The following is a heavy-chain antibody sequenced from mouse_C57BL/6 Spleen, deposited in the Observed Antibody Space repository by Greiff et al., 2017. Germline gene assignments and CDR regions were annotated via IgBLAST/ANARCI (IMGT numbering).Heavy chain of an antibody. CDR2: INPSSGYT. J-gene: IGHJ1*03. V-gene: IGHV1-4*01. CDR3: ARGRGNYGYFDV. D-gene: IGHD2-1*01. Sequence: QVQLQQSGAELARPGASVKMSCKASGYTFTSYTMHWVKQRPGQGLEWIGYINPSSGYTKYNQKFKDKATLTADKSSSTAYMQLSSLTSEDSAVYYCARGRGNYGYFDVWGTGTTVTVSS. CDR1: GYTFTSYT.